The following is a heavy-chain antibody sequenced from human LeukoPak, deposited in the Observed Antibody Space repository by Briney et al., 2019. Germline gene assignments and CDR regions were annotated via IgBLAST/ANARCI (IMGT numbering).Heavy chain of an antibody. Sequence: PGGSLRLSCAASEFTFSSYWMSWVRQAPGKGLEWVANIKQDGSEKYYVDSVKGRFTISRDNAKNSLYLQMNSLRAEDTAVYYCARDSVDSVAFDYWGQGTLVTVSS. CDR1: EFTFSSYW. V-gene: IGHV3-7*01. CDR3: ARDSVDSVAFDY. J-gene: IGHJ4*02. CDR2: IKQDGSEK. D-gene: IGHD2-15*01.